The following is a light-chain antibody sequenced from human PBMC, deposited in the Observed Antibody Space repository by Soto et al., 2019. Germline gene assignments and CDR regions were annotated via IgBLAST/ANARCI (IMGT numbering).Light chain of an antibody. J-gene: IGLJ1*01. CDR3: IPYTDTQTYL. CDR1: SSDIGSYNH. CDR2: AVS. Sequence: QSVLTQPASVSGSPGQSITISCSGTSSDIGSYNHVAWYQQFPGKSPKLMIYAVSDRPSGVSDRFSGSKYGITASLTISGLQTEDEADYYCIPYTDTQTYLLGSGTKVTVL. V-gene: IGLV2-14*03.